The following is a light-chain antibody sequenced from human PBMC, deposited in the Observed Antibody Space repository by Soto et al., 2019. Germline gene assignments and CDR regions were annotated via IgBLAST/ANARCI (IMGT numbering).Light chain of an antibody. J-gene: IGKJ3*01. CDR1: QSVSSSY. CDR3: QQYGSTPFT. V-gene: IGKV3-20*01. Sequence: EIVLTQSPGTLSLSPGERATLSCRASQSVSSSYLAWYQQKPGQAPRLLISGASSRATGIPDRFSGSGSGTDFTLTISRLEPEDFAVYYCQQYGSTPFTFGPGTKVDIK. CDR2: GAS.